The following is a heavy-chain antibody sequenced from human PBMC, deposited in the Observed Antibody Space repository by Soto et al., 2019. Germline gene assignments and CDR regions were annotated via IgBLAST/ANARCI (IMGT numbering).Heavy chain of an antibody. CDR3: ARHQGPVDGNYGMDV. CDR2: ISSSSSYI. Sequence: EVQLVESGGGLVKPGGSLRLSCAASGFTFSSYSMNWVRQAPGKGLEWVASISSSSSYIYYADSVKGRFTISRDKAKNPLFLQMSSLMAEDTALYYCARHQGPVDGNYGMDVWGRGTTVTVSS. D-gene: IGHD1-1*01. J-gene: IGHJ6*02. CDR1: GFTFSSYS. V-gene: IGHV3-21*02.